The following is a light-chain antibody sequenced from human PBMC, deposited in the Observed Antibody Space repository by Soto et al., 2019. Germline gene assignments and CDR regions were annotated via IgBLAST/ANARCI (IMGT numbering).Light chain of an antibody. J-gene: IGKJ3*01. CDR1: QIVTINS. CDR2: AAS. CDR3: QQYGDSPFT. V-gene: IGKV3-20*01. Sequence: EVVLTQSPGTLSLSPGERATLSCRASQIVTINSLAWYQQKPGQPPRLLIYAASTRASPIPDRFSGSGSGTDFTLTISRLQPEDFALYYCQQYGDSPFTFGPGTRVDVK.